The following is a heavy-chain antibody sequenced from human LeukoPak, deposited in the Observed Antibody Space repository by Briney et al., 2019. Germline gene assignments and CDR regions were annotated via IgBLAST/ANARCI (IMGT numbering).Heavy chain of an antibody. J-gene: IGHJ4*02. Sequence: GGSLRRSCAASGFTVSSNYMSWVRQAPGKGLEWVSVVYSGADTNYADSVKGRFTISRDNSKNTLHLQMNSLRAEDTAVYYCAREVAAGTHYFDYWGRGTLVTVSS. CDR2: VYSGADT. V-gene: IGHV3-66*01. D-gene: IGHD2-15*01. CDR3: AREVAAGTHYFDY. CDR1: GFTVSSNY.